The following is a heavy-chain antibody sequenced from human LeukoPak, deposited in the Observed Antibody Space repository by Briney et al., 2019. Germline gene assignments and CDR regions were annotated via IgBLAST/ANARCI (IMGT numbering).Heavy chain of an antibody. V-gene: IGHV3-21*06. CDR3: ARAGTCSSTSCDGGIEY. J-gene: IGHJ4*02. CDR1: GFAFSSYN. CDR2: ISTTSAYI. Sequence: PGGSLRLSCAASGFAFSSYNMKWVRQAPGKGLEWVSFISTTSAYIYYADSVKGRFTVSRDNSKNLLYLQMDSLRVEDTAVYYCARAGTCSSTSCDGGIEYWGQGTLVTVSS. D-gene: IGHD2-2*01.